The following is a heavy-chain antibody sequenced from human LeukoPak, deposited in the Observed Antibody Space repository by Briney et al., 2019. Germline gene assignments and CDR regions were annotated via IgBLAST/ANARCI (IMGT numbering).Heavy chain of an antibody. CDR2: IYSGGST. V-gene: IGHV3-53*01. CDR1: GFTVSSNY. Sequence: PGGSLRLSCAASGFTVSSNYMSWVRQAPGKGLEWVSVIYSGGSTYYVDSVKGRFTISRDNSKNTLYLQMNSLRAEDTAVYYCARGTYYYGSGALFDYWGQGTLVTVSS. CDR3: ARGTYYYGSGALFDY. D-gene: IGHD3-10*01. J-gene: IGHJ4*02.